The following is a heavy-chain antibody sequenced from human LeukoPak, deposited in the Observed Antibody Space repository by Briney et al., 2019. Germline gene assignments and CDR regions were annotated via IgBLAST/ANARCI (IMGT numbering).Heavy chain of an antibody. Sequence: GGSLRLSCAASGFTVSNNYVSWVRQAPGMGLEWVSAIHSSGATCYADSVKGRFTISRDTSKNTLYLQVNNLRAEDTAVYYCARGPNSNWSGLDFWGQGTLLTVSS. CDR3: ARGPNSNWSGLDF. CDR2: IHSSGAT. CDR1: GFTVSNNY. V-gene: IGHV3-53*01. D-gene: IGHD6-6*01. J-gene: IGHJ4*02.